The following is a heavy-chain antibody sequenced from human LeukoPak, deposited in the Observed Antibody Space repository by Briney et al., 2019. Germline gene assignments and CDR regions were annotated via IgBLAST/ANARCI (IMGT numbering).Heavy chain of an antibody. D-gene: IGHD1-26*01. CDR2: IKQDGSEK. CDR1: GFTFRNYW. J-gene: IGHJ4*02. CDR3: ARAKWELLDY. V-gene: IGHV3-7*01. Sequence: PGGSLRLSCGASGFTFRNYWMSWVRQAPGKGLEWVANIKQDGSEKYYVDSVKGRFTISRDNAKNSLYLQMNSLRAEDTAVYYCARAKWELLDYWGQGTLVTVSS.